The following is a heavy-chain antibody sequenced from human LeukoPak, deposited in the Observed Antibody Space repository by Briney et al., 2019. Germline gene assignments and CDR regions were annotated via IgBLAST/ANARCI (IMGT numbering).Heavy chain of an antibody. CDR1: GGSISSGSYY. Sequence: SETLSLTCTVSGGSISSGSYYWSWIRQPAGKGLEWIGRIYTSGSTNYNPSLKSRVTISVDTSKNQFSLKLSSVTAADTALYYCARYGSGSLQLNWFDPWGQGTLVTVSS. D-gene: IGHD3-10*01. V-gene: IGHV4-61*02. CDR2: IYTSGST. J-gene: IGHJ5*02. CDR3: ARYGSGSLQLNWFDP.